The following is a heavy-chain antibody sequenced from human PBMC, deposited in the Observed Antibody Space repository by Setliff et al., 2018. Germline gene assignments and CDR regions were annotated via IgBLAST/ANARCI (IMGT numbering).Heavy chain of an antibody. Sequence: ASVKVSCKASAYTFTSYAMNWVRQAPGQGLEWMGWINTSTGSPTYAQGFTGRFVFSLDTSVSTAYLQISSLKAEDTAVYYCASARPHFGVVIRSPPDYWGQGTLVTVSS. J-gene: IGHJ4*02. V-gene: IGHV7-4-1*02. CDR3: ASARPHFGVVIRSPPDY. CDR2: INTSTGSP. D-gene: IGHD3-3*01. CDR1: AYTFTSYA.